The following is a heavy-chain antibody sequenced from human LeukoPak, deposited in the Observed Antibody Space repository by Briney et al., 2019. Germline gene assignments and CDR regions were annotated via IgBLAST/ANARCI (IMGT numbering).Heavy chain of an antibody. J-gene: IGHJ4*02. D-gene: IGHD1-14*01. CDR2: IKQDGSEK. CDR1: GFTFSSYW. CDR3: TRVGTSVDVTRVGFDY. V-gene: IGHV3-7*01. Sequence: GGSLRLSCAASGFTFSSYWMSWVRQAPGKGLEWVANIKQDGSEKYYVDSVKGRFTISRDNAKNTLYLQMSSLRAEDTAVYYCTRVGTSVDVTRVGFDYWGQGTLVTVSS.